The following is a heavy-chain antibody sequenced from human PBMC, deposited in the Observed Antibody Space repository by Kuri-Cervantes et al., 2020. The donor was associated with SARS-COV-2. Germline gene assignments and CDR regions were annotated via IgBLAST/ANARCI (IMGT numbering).Heavy chain of an antibody. CDR3: ARDYYDFWSGYYYYYYYGMDV. V-gene: IGHV3-30*04. J-gene: IGHJ6*02. CDR1: GFTFSSYA. Sequence: LSLTCAASGFTFSSYAMHWVRQAPGKGLEWVAVISYDGSNKYYADSVKGRFTISRDNSKNTLYLQMNSLRAEDTAVYYCARDYYDFWSGYYYYYYYGMDVWGQGTTVTVSS. CDR2: ISYDGSNK. D-gene: IGHD3-3*01.